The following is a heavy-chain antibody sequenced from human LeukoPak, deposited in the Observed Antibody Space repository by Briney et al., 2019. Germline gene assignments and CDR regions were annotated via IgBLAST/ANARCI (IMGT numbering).Heavy chain of an antibody. Sequence: SETLSLTCTVSGGSISSSTYYWGWIRQPPGKALEWIGSVYYSGSTNYNPSLKSRVTVSVDRSKNQFSLKLSSVTAADTAVYYCASGGITYCSSTSCYTGDAFDIWGQGTMVTVSS. CDR1: GGSISSSTYY. CDR3: ASGGITYCSSTSCYTGDAFDI. J-gene: IGHJ3*02. D-gene: IGHD2-2*02. V-gene: IGHV4-39*07. CDR2: VYYSGST.